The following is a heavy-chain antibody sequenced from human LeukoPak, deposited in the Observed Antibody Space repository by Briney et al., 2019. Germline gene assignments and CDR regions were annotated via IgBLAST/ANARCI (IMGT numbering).Heavy chain of an antibody. V-gene: IGHV1-2*06. J-gene: IGHJ4*02. Sequence: ASVKVSCKAAGYNFPAYFMHWVRQAPGQGLEWMGRINPNGGDTNYAQKFQGRVTMASDTSISTAYMELNSLMSDDTAVYYCVRVGFTTSWSNFDYWGQGTLVTVSP. D-gene: IGHD2-2*01. CDR3: VRVGFTTSWSNFDY. CDR1: GYNFPAYF. CDR2: INPNGGDT.